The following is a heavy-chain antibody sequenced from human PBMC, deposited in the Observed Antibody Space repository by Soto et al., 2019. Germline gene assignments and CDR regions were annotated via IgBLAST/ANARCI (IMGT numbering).Heavy chain of an antibody. CDR1: SGSISSPDYF. CDR2: IYYTGNT. Sequence: SETLSLTCTVSSGSISSPDYFWGWIRQPPGKGLEWIGYIYYTGNTYYNPSLKSRVIMSVDTSTNQFSLKVTSVTAADTAVYYCASGGSSNWFDPWGQGTLVTVS. V-gene: IGHV4-30-4*01. D-gene: IGHD1-26*01. CDR3: ASGGSSNWFDP. J-gene: IGHJ5*02.